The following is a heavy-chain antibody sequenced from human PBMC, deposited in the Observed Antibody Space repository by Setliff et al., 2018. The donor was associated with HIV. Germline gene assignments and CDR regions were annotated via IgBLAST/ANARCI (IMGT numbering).Heavy chain of an antibody. CDR3: TTGVSGSYYAFDI. D-gene: IGHD1-26*01. J-gene: IGHJ3*02. CDR1: GFKFKNAW. Sequence: GGSLRLSCVGSGFKFKNAWMAWVRQAPGKGLEWVGRIKSKTDGGAADYAAPMKGKFTISRDDSKSTLFLQMNSLKTEDAAVYYCTTGVSGSYYAFDIWGQGTMVTVSS. CDR2: IKSKTDGGAA. V-gene: IGHV3-15*01.